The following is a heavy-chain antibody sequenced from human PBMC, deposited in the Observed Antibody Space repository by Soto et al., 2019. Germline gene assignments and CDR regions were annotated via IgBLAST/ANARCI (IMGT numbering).Heavy chain of an antibody. D-gene: IGHD3-9*01. CDR1: GYTFTGYY. CDR3: ARDLSGYDILTGYYPTYYFDY. V-gene: IGHV1-2*04. Sequence: QVQLVQSGAEVKKPGASVKVSCKASGYTFTGYYMHWVRQAPGQGLEWMGWINPNSGGTNSAQKFEGWVTMTRDTSLSTDYMEVSRLRSDDTAVYYCARDLSGYDILTGYYPTYYFDYWGQGTLVTVSS. J-gene: IGHJ4*02. CDR2: INPNSGGT.